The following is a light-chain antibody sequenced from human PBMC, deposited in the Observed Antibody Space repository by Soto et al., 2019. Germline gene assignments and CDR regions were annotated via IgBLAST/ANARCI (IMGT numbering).Light chain of an antibody. CDR1: RTISSW. V-gene: IGKV1-5*03. J-gene: IGKJ1*01. Sequence: DIQMTQSPSTLSGSVGDRVTITCRASRTISSWLAWYQQKPGKAPKLLIYKASTLKSGVPSRFSGSGSGTEFTLTISSLQPDDFATYYCQHYKSYSEAFGQGTKVDSK. CDR2: KAS. CDR3: QHYKSYSEA.